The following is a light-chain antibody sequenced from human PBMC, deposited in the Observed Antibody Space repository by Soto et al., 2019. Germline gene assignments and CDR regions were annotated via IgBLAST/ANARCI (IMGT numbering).Light chain of an antibody. CDR1: QSISGW. Sequence: DIQITQSPSTLSASVGDRVTITCRASQSISGWLAWYQQKPGKAPKLLIYKASHLERGVPPRFSGSGSGTDFTLTISSLQPEDCATYYCQQYDKYWTFGQGTKVDIK. V-gene: IGKV1-5*03. J-gene: IGKJ1*01. CDR2: KAS. CDR3: QQYDKYWT.